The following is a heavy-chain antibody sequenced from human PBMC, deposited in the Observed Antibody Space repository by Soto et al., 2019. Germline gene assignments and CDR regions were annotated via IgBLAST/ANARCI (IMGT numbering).Heavy chain of an antibody. CDR2: ISAYNGNT. D-gene: IGHD6-13*01. CDR1: GYTFTSYG. V-gene: IGHV1-18*01. Sequence: QVQLVQSGAEVKKPGASVKVSCKASGYTFTSYGISWVRQAPGQGLEWMGWISAYNGNTNYAQKLQGRVTMTTDTSTRTAYMELRSLRSDDTAVYYCARDRKQQLVLGQYNWFDPWGQGTLVTVSS. J-gene: IGHJ5*02. CDR3: ARDRKQQLVLGQYNWFDP.